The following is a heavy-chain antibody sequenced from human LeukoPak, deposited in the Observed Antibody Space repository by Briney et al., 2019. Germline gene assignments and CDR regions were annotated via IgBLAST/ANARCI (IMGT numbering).Heavy chain of an antibody. CDR3: AKKVLTVTTWYFDY. J-gene: IGHJ4*02. D-gene: IGHD4-17*01. CDR1: GFTFSNYG. Sequence: GGSLRLSCGASGFTFSNYGMLWVRQAPGKGLEWVAFIRYDGNNKLYADSMKGRFTISRDNSKNTLYLHINSLRAEDTAVYYCAKKVLTVTTWYFDYWGQGTLVTVSS. V-gene: IGHV3-30*02. CDR2: IRYDGNNK.